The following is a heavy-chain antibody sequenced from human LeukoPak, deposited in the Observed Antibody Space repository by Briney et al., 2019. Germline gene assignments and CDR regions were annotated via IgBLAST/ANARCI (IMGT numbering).Heavy chain of an antibody. CDR2: IFGCGGSA. V-gene: IGHV3-23*01. J-gene: IGHJ4*02. D-gene: IGHD2-15*01. CDR3: AKTTTGYSSGRYPAWPIDY. CDR1: GFTFGSYA. Sequence: PGGSLRLSCAASGFTFGSYAMYWVRQAPGKGLEWVSGIFGCGGSAHYADSVKGRFTISRDNSKNTVYLQMDSLRAEDTAIYYCAKTTTGYSSGRYPAWPIDYWGQGTLVTVSS.